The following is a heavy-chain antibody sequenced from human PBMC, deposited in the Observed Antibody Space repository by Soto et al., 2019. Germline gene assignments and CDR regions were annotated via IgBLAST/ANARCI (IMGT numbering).Heavy chain of an antibody. Sequence: SETLSLTCAVYGGSFSGYYWSWIRQPPGKGGEWIGEINHSGSTNYNPALKSRVSISVDTSKNQFSLKLSSVTAADTAVYYCAGGHVDTAMAADWYFDLWGRGTLVTVSS. CDR1: GGSFSGYY. CDR3: AGGHVDTAMAADWYFDL. CDR2: INHSGST. J-gene: IGHJ2*01. D-gene: IGHD5-18*01. V-gene: IGHV4-34*01.